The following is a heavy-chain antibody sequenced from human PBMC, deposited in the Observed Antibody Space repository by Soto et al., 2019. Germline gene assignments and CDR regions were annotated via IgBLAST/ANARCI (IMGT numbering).Heavy chain of an antibody. CDR3: TTAPNYFGSGSSVREY. Sequence: EVQLEESGGGLVKPGGSLRLSCTASGFNFNNAWMSWVRQAPGKVLECLGRSKSVPDGDKTDYAAPVKGRFPISSDDSESICYLLMDGLRTEDSAIYYCTTAPNYFGSGSSVREYWCLGTLVTVSS. J-gene: IGHJ4*02. V-gene: IGHV3-15*01. D-gene: IGHD3-10*01. CDR2: SKSVPDGDKT. CDR1: GFNFNNAW.